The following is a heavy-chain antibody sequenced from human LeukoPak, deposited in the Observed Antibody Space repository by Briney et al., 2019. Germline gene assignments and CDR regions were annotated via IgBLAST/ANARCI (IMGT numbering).Heavy chain of an antibody. J-gene: IGHJ4*02. CDR1: GGSVSNSLYY. Sequence: PSETLSLTCTVSGGSVSNSLYYWSWIRQPPGKGLEWIGYIYYNGDTNYNPSLKSRVTVSVDTSKNQFSLKLSSVTAADTAVYYCARAWSYHDYWGQGTLVTVSS. CDR3: ARAWSYHDY. CDR2: IYYNGDT. V-gene: IGHV4-61*01. D-gene: IGHD3-10*01.